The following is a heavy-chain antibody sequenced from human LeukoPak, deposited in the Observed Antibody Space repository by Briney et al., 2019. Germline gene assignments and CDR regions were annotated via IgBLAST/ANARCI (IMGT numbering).Heavy chain of an antibody. CDR3: TTDPHYYGSGSYPS. CDR2: IKSKTDGGTT. J-gene: IGHJ4*02. CDR1: GFTFSNAW. Sequence: PGESLRLTCAASGFTFSNAWMSWVRQAPGKGLEWVGRIKSKTDGGTTDYAAPVKGRFTISRDDSKNTLYLQMNSLKTEDTVVYYCTTDPHYYGSGSYPSWGQGTLVTVSS. V-gene: IGHV3-15*01. D-gene: IGHD3-10*01.